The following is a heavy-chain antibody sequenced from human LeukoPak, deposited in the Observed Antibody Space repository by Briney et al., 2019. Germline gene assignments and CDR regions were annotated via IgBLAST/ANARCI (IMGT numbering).Heavy chain of an antibody. Sequence: SETVSLTCSVSGGSISSYYRSWIPQPAGKGLEWIGRIYTSGSTNYNPSLKSRVTMSVDTSKNQFSLKLSSVTAADTAVYYCARDRRAVRGVTNYWYFDLWGRGTLVTVSS. V-gene: IGHV4-4*07. CDR3: ARDRRAVRGVTNYWYFDL. J-gene: IGHJ2*01. CDR2: IYTSGST. D-gene: IGHD3-10*01. CDR1: GGSISSYY.